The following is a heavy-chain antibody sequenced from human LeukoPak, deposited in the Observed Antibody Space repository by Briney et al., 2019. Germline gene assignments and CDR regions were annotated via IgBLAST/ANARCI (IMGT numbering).Heavy chain of an antibody. CDR3: TRLSFGELLPDY. CDR1: GFTFSSYG. J-gene: IGHJ4*02. V-gene: IGHV3-49*04. D-gene: IGHD3-10*01. CDR2: IRSKAYGGTT. Sequence: PGGSLRLSCAASGFTFSSYGMHWVRQAPGKGLEWVGFIRSKAYGGTTEYAASVKGRFTISRDDSKSIAYLQMNSLKTEDTAVYYCTRLSFGELLPDYWGQGTLVTVSS.